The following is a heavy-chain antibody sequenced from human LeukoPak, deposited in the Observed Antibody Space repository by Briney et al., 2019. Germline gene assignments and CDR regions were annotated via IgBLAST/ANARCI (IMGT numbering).Heavy chain of an antibody. CDR3: AKDTGSSTWRKLDY. CDR2: ISSSGSYI. J-gene: IGHJ4*02. V-gene: IGHV3-21*01. D-gene: IGHD6-13*01. Sequence: GGSLRLSCAVSGFTFSSYTMNWVRQTPGKGLEWVSSISSSGSYIYYADSVKGRFTISRDNSKNTQYLQMNSLRGEDTAVYYCAKDTGSSTWRKLDYWGQGALVTVSS. CDR1: GFTFSSYT.